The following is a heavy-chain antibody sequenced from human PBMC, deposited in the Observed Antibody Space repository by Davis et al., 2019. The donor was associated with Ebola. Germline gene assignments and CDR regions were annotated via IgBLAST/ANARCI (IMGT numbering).Heavy chain of an antibody. D-gene: IGHD2/OR15-2a*01. J-gene: IGHJ6*02. CDR1: GFTFSYAW. CDR2: IKSNGDGGTA. Sequence: PGGSLRLSCAASGFTFSYAWMSWVRQAPGKGLEWVGRIKSNGDGGTAEYAAPLKDRFTISRDDSENTIYLHMNSLRDEDTAVYYCARRILLSSRGGVDVWGQGTTVTVSS. CDR3: ARRILLSSRGGVDV. V-gene: IGHV3-15*01.